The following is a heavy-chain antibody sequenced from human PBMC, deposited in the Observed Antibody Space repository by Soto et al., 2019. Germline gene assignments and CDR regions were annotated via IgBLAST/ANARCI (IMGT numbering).Heavy chain of an antibody. Sequence: QVDLVQSGAEVKKPGASVTISCKASGSAITRYYIHWVRQAPGRGLEWMGIINPGGGSASYAQKFQDRVTIDKDTSTGTVYMDLRSLRTEDTAVYYWARDTSGCSLNGLDVWGQGTTVNVSS. D-gene: IGHD6-19*01. CDR2: INPGGGSA. J-gene: IGHJ6*02. V-gene: IGHV1-46*01. CDR3: ARDTSGCSLNGLDV. CDR1: GSAITRYY.